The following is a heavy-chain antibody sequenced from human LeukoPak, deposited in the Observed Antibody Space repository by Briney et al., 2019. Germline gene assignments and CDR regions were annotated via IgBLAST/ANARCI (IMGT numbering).Heavy chain of an antibody. V-gene: IGHV6-1*01. Sequence: SQTLSLTCTISGDSVSSNSCAWNWFRQSPSRGLEWLGRTYYRSKWYTEYELSVKSRITISPDTSKNRFSLQVNSVTPDDTAVYYCVREYTYGAFDYWGQGTLVTVSS. J-gene: IGHJ4*02. CDR1: GDSVSSNSCA. CDR3: VREYTYGAFDY. D-gene: IGHD5-18*01. CDR2: TYYRSKWYT.